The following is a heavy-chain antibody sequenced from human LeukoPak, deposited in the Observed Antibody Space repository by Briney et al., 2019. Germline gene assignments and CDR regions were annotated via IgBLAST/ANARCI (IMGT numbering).Heavy chain of an antibody. V-gene: IGHV1-2*06. D-gene: IGHD2-15*01. Sequence: GASVKVPCKASGYTFTGYYMHWVRQAPGQGLEWMGRINPNSGGTNYAQKFQGRVTMTRDTSISTAYMELSRLRSDDTAVYYCARDPGYCSGGSCYSFDYWGQGTLVTVSS. CDR2: INPNSGGT. CDR1: GYTFTGYY. CDR3: ARDPGYCSGGSCYSFDY. J-gene: IGHJ4*02.